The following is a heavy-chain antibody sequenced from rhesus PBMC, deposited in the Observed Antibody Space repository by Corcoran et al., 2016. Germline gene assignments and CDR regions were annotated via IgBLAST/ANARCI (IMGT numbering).Heavy chain of an antibody. V-gene: IGHV4-80*01. D-gene: IGHD3-3*01. Sequence: QVQLQESGPGLVKPSETLSLTCTVSGGSFPMYCGCWVRHSPGKGLEWMGEINGNSGLTNYNPFLKNRVTISKDASKNQVSLKMNSVTGADTAVFYCAMCHDFDFFCIDSWGQGVLVTVSS. J-gene: IGHJ4*01. CDR3: AMCHDFDFFCIDS. CDR1: GGSFPMYC. CDR2: INGNSGLT.